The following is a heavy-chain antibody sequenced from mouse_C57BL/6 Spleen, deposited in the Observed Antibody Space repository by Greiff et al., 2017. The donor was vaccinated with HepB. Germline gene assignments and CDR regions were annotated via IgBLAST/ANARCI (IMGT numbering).Heavy chain of an antibody. V-gene: IGHV1-50*01. CDR3: ARYSGTVYAMDY. Sequence: VQLQQPGAELVKPGASVKLSCKASGYTFTSYWMQWVKQRTGQGLEWIGEIDPSDSYTNYNQKFKGKATLTVDTSSSTAYMQRSSLTSEDSAVYYCARYSGTVYAMDYWGQGTSVTVSS. D-gene: IGHD2-12*01. J-gene: IGHJ4*01. CDR2: IDPSDSYT. CDR1: GYTFTSYW.